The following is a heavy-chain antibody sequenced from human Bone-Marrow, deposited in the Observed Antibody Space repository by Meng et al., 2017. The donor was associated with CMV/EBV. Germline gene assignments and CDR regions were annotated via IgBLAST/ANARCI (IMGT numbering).Heavy chain of an antibody. CDR3: ARDGGHDYRYYYYGMDV. Sequence: SVKVSCKASGYTFTSYYMHWVRQAPGQGLEWMGRIIPILGIANYAQKFQGRVTITADKSTSTAYMELSSLRSEDTAVYYCARDGGHDYRYYYYGMDVWGQGPTVTVSS. D-gene: IGHD4-11*01. V-gene: IGHV1-69*04. J-gene: IGHJ6*02. CDR2: IIPILGIA. CDR1: GYTFTSYY.